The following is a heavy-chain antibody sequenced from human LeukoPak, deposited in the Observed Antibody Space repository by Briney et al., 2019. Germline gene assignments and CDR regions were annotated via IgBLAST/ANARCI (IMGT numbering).Heavy chain of an antibody. CDR3: ARVVVVGDNYFDY. CDR2: ISAYNGNT. V-gene: IGHV1-18*01. Sequence: GASVKVSCKASGYTFTSYAISWVRQAPGQGLEWMGWISAYNGNTDYAQKLQVRVTMTTDTPTSTAYMELRGLRSDDTAVYYCARVVVVGDNYFDYWGQGTLVTVYS. J-gene: IGHJ4*02. CDR1: GYTFTSYA. D-gene: IGHD2-15*01.